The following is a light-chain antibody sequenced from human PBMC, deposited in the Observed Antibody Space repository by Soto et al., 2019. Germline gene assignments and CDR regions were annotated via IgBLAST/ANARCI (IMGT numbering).Light chain of an antibody. CDR1: HSLVYSDGNTY. CDR3: MHGIP. Sequence: VMTQSPLSLPVTLGQPASISCRSSHSLVYSDGNTYLNWFQQRPGQSPRRQIHKVSNRDSGVQDRFRGSGSGTDFKLNISMVEPEDVGLYSCMHGIPFAGGTKVEIK. V-gene: IGKV2-30*01. J-gene: IGKJ4*02. CDR2: KVS.